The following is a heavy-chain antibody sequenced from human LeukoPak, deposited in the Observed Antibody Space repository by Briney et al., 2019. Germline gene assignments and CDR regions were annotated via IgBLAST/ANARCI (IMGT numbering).Heavy chain of an antibody. J-gene: IGHJ4*02. V-gene: IGHV3-23*01. D-gene: IGHD3-10*01. Sequence: GGSLRLSCAASGFTFSSYAMSWVRQAPGKGLEWVSGISGSGGSTYYADSVKGRFTISRDNSKNTLYLQMNSLRAEDTAMYYCTKGGVGSGKTFDSWGQGTLDTVSS. CDR2: ISGSGGST. CDR3: TKGGVGSGKTFDS. CDR1: GFTFSSYA.